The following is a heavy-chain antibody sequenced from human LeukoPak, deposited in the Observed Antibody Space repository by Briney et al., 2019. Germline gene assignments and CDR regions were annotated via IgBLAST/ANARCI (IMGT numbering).Heavy chain of an antibody. CDR2: ISSSGGTI. CDR3: ARAPYDFWSETGDY. CDR1: GLSFSSYE. D-gene: IGHD3-3*01. J-gene: IGHJ4*02. Sequence: GGSLRLSCAVSGLSFSSYEMSWVRQAPGKGLEWVSYISSSGGTIFYSDSVKGRFTISRDNSKNTLYLQMNSLRAEDTAVYYCARAPYDFWSETGDYWGQGTLVTVSS. V-gene: IGHV3-48*03.